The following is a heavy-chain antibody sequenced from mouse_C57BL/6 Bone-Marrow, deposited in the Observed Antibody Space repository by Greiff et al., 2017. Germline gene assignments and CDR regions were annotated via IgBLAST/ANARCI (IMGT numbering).Heavy chain of an antibody. CDR1: GFSLTSYG. V-gene: IGHV2-5*01. CDR3: AKNEGYYYGSHWYFDG. Sequence: VQLQQSGPGLVQPSQSLSITCTVSGFSLTSYGVHWVRQSPGKGLEWLGVIWRGGSTDYNAAFMSRLSITKDNSKSQAFFKINSLQADDTARYYCAKNEGYYYGSHWYFDGWGTGTTVTVSS. CDR2: IWRGGST. J-gene: IGHJ1*03. D-gene: IGHD1-1*01.